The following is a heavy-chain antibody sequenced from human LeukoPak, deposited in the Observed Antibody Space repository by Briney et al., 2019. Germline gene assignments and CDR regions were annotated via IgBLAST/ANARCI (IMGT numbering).Heavy chain of an antibody. Sequence: AGGSLRLSCEASGFSFSSDAMGWVRQAPGKGLEWASSISINGGASYYADSVKGRFTISRDNAKNSLYLQMNSLRAEDTAVYYCARGGEWGQGTLVTVSS. CDR3: ARGGE. CDR2: ISINGGAS. V-gene: IGHV3-21*01. CDR1: GFSFSSDA. J-gene: IGHJ4*02.